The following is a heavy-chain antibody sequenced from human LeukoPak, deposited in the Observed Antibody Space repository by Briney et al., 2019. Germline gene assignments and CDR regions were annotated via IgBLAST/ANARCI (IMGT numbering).Heavy chain of an antibody. D-gene: IGHD5-18*01. J-gene: IGHJ4*02. V-gene: IGHV3-49*04. CDR1: GFTFGDYA. Sequence: PGGSLRLSCTASGFTFGDYAMSWVRQAPGKGLEWVGFIRSKAYGGTTEYAASVKGRFTISRDDSKSIAYLQMNSLKTEDTAVYYCTRDRGGYSYGYGDYWGRGTLVIVSS. CDR3: TRDRGGYSYGYGDY. CDR2: IRSKAYGGTT.